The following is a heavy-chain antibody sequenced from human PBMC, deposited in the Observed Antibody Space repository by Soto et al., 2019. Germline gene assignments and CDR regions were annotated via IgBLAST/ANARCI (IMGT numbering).Heavy chain of an antibody. J-gene: IGHJ1*01. CDR3: ARASIPTSGTGGRYFQH. Sequence: LQERGPGLLKPSETLSLIAVVSGASFSTIPTSFWAWTRHPPGRGLDYFGTLYYTGSTYYNPSLKSRVTISLDTSNNRFSLKLSSVTAADTAVYYCARASIPTSGTGGRYFQHWGQGTLVTVSS. D-gene: IGHD6-13*01. CDR1: GASFSTIPTS. CDR2: LYYTGST. V-gene: IGHV4-39*01.